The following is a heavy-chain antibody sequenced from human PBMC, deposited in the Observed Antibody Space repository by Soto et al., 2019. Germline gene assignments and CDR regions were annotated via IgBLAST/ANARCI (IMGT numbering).Heavy chain of an antibody. CDR3: AREAYVWGSVRPLYYLDY. Sequence: SETLSLTCTVSGGSISSGDYYWSWIRQPPGKGLEWIGYIYYSGSTYYNPSLKSRVTISVDTSKNQFSLKLSSVTAADTAVYYCAREAYVWGSVRPLYYLDYWGQGTLVTVSS. CDR1: GGSISSGDYY. D-gene: IGHD3-16*01. V-gene: IGHV4-30-4*01. CDR2: IYYSGST. J-gene: IGHJ4*02.